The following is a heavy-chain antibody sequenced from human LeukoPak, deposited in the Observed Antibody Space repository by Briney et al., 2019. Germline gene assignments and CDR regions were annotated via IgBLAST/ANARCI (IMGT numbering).Heavy chain of an antibody. CDR3: AEVPYGDYYFDY. J-gene: IGHJ4*02. CDR1: GFTVSSNY. CDR2: IYSGGST. D-gene: IGHD4-17*01. V-gene: IGHV3-66*01. Sequence: PGGSLRLSCAASGFTVSSNYMSWVRQAPGKGLEWVSIIYSGGSTYYADSVKGRFTISRDNSKNTLYLQMNSLRAEDTAVYYCAEVPYGDYYFDYWGQGTLVTVSS.